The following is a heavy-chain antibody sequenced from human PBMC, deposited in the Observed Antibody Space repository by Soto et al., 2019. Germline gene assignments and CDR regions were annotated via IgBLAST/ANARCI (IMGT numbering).Heavy chain of an antibody. V-gene: IGHV3-30*18. Sequence: QVQLVESGGDVVQPGRSLRLSCAASGFTFSSYGMHWVRQAPGKGLEWVAVISYDGSNTYYADSVKGRFTISRDNSKNTLYLQMNSLRAEDTAVYYCAKDGNVYSSGWYAPSLDYWGQGTLVTVSS. J-gene: IGHJ4*02. CDR1: GFTFSSYG. CDR2: ISYDGSNT. CDR3: AKDGNVYSSGWYAPSLDY. D-gene: IGHD6-19*01.